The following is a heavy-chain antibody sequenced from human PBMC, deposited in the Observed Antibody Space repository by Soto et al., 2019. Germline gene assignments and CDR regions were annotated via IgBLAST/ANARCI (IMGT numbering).Heavy chain of an antibody. CDR1: GFSLSTSGMC. J-gene: IGHJ6*03. CDR2: IDWDDDK. Sequence: SGPTLVKPTQTLTLTCTFSGFSLSTSGMCVSWIRQPPGKALEWLARIDWDDDKYYSTSLKTRLTISKDTSKNQVVLTMTNMDPVDTATYYCARSRYNWNDNHYYYYYMDVWGKGTTVTVSS. V-gene: IGHV2-70*11. CDR3: ARSRYNWNDNHYYYYYMDV. D-gene: IGHD1-20*01.